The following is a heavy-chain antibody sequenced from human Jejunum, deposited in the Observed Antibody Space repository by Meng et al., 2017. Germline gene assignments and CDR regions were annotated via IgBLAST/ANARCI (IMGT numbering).Heavy chain of an antibody. V-gene: IGHV3-48*03. J-gene: IGHJ4*02. CDR3: ARSIDKGFGEFLDY. Sequence: GESLKISCAASGLTFSSSEMNWVRQAPGKGLEWLSYITGSDSTRYYADSVKGRFTISRDNAKNSPYLQMNSLRVEDTAVYYCARSIDKGFGEFLDYWGQGTLVTVSS. CDR1: GLTFSSSE. CDR2: ITGSDSTR. D-gene: IGHD3-10*01.